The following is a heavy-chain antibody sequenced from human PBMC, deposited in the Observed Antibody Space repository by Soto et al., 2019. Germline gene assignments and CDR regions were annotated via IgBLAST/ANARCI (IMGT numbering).Heavy chain of an antibody. CDR1: GGTFSSYA. V-gene: IGHV1-69*13. CDR2: IIPIFGTA. J-gene: IGHJ3*02. D-gene: IGHD1-20*01. CDR3: ARDPNWNAPPCSGDAFDI. Sequence: GASVKVSCKASGGTFSSYAISWVRQAPGQGLEWMGGIIPIFGTANYAQKFQGRVTITADESTSTAYMELSSLRSEDTAVYYCARDPNWNAPPCSGDAFDIWGQGTMVTVSS.